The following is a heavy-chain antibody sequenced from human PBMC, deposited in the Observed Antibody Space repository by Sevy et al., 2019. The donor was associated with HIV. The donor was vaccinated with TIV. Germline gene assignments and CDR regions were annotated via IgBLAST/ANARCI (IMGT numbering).Heavy chain of an antibody. D-gene: IGHD3-22*01. CDR2: FDPEDGET. V-gene: IGHV1-24*01. CDR3: ATGGYDSSGYHLDY. Sequence: ASVKVSCKVSGYTLTELSMHWVRQAPGKGLEWMGGFDPEDGETIYAQKFQGRVTMTEDTSTDTAYMELSSLRSEDTAVYYCATGGYDSSGYHLDYWGQGTLVTVSS. CDR1: GYTLTELS. J-gene: IGHJ4*02.